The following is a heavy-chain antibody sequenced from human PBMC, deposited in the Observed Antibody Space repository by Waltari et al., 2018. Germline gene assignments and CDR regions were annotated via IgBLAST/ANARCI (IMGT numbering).Heavy chain of an antibody. CDR2: IYHSGST. Sequence: QVQLQESGPGLVKPSETLSLTCAVSGYSISSGYYWGWLRQPPGKGLEWIGSIYHSGSTYYNPSLKSRVTISVDTSKNQFSLKLSSVTAADTAVYYCARLSIAAAGDPEYFQHWGQGTLVTVSS. CDR1: GYSISSGYY. V-gene: IGHV4-38-2*01. D-gene: IGHD6-13*01. CDR3: ARLSIAAAGDPEYFQH. J-gene: IGHJ1*01.